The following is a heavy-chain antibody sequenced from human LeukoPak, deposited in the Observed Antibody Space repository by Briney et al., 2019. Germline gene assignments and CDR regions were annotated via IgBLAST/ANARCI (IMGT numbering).Heavy chain of an antibody. CDR1: GGSISSYY. Sequence: SETLSLTCTVSGGSISSYYWSWIRQSAGKGLEWIGRMQPSGTTHYNPSLQSRVTMSVDTSKNQFSLRLSSVTAAGTAIYYCATDKYCSSTNCYSPNWFDPWGQGTLVTVSS. CDR3: ATDKYCSSTNCYSPNWFDP. V-gene: IGHV4-4*07. CDR2: MQPSGTT. J-gene: IGHJ5*02. D-gene: IGHD2-2*01.